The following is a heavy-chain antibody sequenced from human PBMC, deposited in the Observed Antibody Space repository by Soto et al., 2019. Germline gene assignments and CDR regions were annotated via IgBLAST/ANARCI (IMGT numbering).Heavy chain of an antibody. V-gene: IGHV4-4*02. J-gene: IGHJ3*02. CDR2: IYHSGST. CDR1: SGSISSSNW. CDR3: GTAYCGGDCYSFGAFDI. Sequence: QVQLQESGPGLVKPSGTLSLTCAVSSGSISSSNWWSWVRQPPGKGLEWIGEIYHSGSTNYNPSLESRVTISVDKSKNQFALKLSSVTAADTAVYYCGTAYCGGDCYSFGAFDIWGQGTMVTVSS. D-gene: IGHD2-21*01.